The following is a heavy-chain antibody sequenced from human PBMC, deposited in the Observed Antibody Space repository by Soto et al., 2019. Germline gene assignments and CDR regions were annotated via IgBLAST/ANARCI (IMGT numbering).Heavy chain of an antibody. J-gene: IGHJ6*02. V-gene: IGHV1-2*02. CDR1: GYTFTGYY. Sequence: ASVKVSCKASGYTFTGYYVHWVREAPGQGLEWMGWINPETGGTSYAQKFQGRVTLSRDMSINTAYLEVSRLRFDDAAVYFCARERYQVISDGMDVWGQGTTVTVSS. D-gene: IGHD2-2*01. CDR3: ARERYQVISDGMDV. CDR2: INPETGGT.